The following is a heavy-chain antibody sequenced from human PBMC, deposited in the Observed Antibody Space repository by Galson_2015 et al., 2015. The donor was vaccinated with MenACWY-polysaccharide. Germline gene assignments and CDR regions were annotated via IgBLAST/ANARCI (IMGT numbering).Heavy chain of an antibody. CDR1: GFTFSSYW. CDR3: ARDPHCGAGCSIHDAFDV. V-gene: IGHV3-74*01. D-gene: IGHD2-21*02. CDR2: IKTDGSST. Sequence: SLRLSCAASGFTFSSYWMHWVRQAPGEGLVWVSRIKTDGSSTSYADSVKGRFTVSRDNAKNTVYLQMNSLRVEDTAVYYCARDPHCGAGCSIHDAFDVWGQGTTVTVS. J-gene: IGHJ3*01.